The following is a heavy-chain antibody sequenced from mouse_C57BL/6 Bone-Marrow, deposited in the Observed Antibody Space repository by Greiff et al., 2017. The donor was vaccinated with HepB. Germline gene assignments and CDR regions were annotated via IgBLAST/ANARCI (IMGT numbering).Heavy chain of an antibody. CDR1: GFTFSSYG. CDR2: ISSGGSYT. CDR3: ARHHYSVDY. Sequence: VQLQQSGGDLVKPGGSLKLSCAASGFTFSSYGMSWVRQTPDKRLEWVATISSGGSYTYYPDSVKGRFTISRDNAKNNLYLQMSSLKSEDTAMYYCARHHYSVDYWGQGTSVTVSS. D-gene: IGHD1-1*02. J-gene: IGHJ4*01. V-gene: IGHV5-6*01.